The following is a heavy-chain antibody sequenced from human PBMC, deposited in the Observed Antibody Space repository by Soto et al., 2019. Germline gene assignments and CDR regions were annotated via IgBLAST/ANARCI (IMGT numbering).Heavy chain of an antibody. V-gene: IGHV5-51*01. J-gene: IGHJ4*02. D-gene: IGHD2-2*01. CDR1: GYSFTSYW. CDR3: ARGTSRSWDY. CDR2: IYPGDSDT. Sequence: GESLKISCKTSGYSFTSYWIGWVRQMPGKGLEWMGLIYPGDSDTRYSPSFXGQVXXXADKSVTTAYLQWSSLRASDTAIFYCARGTSRSWDYWGQGTLVTVSS.